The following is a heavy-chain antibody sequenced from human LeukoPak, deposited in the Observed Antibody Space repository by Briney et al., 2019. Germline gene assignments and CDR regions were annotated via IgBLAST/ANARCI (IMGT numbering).Heavy chain of an antibody. Sequence: ASVKVSCKVYGYSLSSQSIHWVRQAPGKGLEWMGGFALEDGHTIYAQKFQGRVTMTEDTSTDTAYMELSSLTSEDTAFYYCAKAAAATRYFDYWGQGTLVTVSS. CDR1: GYSLSSQS. V-gene: IGHV1-24*01. CDR3: AKAAAATRYFDY. J-gene: IGHJ4*02. CDR2: FALEDGHT. D-gene: IGHD6-13*01.